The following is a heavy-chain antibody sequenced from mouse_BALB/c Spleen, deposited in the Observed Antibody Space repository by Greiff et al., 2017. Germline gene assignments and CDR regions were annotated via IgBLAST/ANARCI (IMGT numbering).Heavy chain of an antibody. CDR1: GYTFTSYV. D-gene: IGHD4-1*01. V-gene: IGHV1-14*01. CDR2: INPYNDGT. Sequence: VQLQQSGPELVKPGASVKMSCKASGYTFTSYVMHWVKQKPGQGLEWIGYINPYNDGTKYNEKFKGKAKLTAVTSTSTAYMELSSLTNEDSAVYYCTSPELGRFAYWGQGTLVTVSA. J-gene: IGHJ3*01. CDR3: TSPELGRFAY.